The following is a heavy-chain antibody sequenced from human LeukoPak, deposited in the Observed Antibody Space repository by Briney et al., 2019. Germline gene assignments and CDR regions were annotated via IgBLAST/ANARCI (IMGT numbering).Heavy chain of an antibody. CDR1: GGSISSGGYS. Sequence: SETLSLTCAVSGGSISSGGYSWSRIRQPPGKGLEWIGYIYHSGSTYYNPSLKSRVTISVDRSKNQFSLKLSSVTAADTAVYYCASGGSGSYYMDFDYWGQGTLVTVSS. D-gene: IGHD1-26*01. V-gene: IGHV4-30-2*01. CDR3: ASGGSGSYYMDFDY. CDR2: IYHSGST. J-gene: IGHJ4*02.